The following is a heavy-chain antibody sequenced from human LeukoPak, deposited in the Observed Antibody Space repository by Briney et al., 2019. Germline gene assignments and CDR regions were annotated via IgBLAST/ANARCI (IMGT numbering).Heavy chain of an antibody. CDR3: ARGRGYYYDSSGYPRPFQH. CDR2: INHSGST. Sequence: PSETLSLTCAVYGGSFSGYYWSWIRQPPGKGLEWIGEINHSGSTNYNPSLKSRVTISVGTSKNQFSLKLSSVTAADTAVYYCARGRGYYYDSSGYPRPFQHWGQGTLVTISS. J-gene: IGHJ1*01. D-gene: IGHD3-22*01. CDR1: GGSFSGYY. V-gene: IGHV4-34*01.